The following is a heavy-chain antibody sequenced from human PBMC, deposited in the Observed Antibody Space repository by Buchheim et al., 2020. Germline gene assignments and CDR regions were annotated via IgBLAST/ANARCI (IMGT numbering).Heavy chain of an antibody. Sequence: EVQLLESGGGLVQPGGSLRLSCAASGFTFSSYAMSWVRQAPGKGLEWVSAISGSGGSTYYADSVKGRFTISRDNSKNTLYLQMNSLRAEDTAVYYCAKDPPFLYGSGSYYKDWFDPWGQGTL. V-gene: IGHV3-23*01. CDR2: ISGSGGST. CDR1: GFTFSSYA. J-gene: IGHJ5*02. D-gene: IGHD3-10*01. CDR3: AKDPPFLYGSGSYYKDWFDP.